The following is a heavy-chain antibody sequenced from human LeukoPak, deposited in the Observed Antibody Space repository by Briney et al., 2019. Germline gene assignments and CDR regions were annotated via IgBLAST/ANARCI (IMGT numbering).Heavy chain of an antibody. CDR3: ARGRYVDWLFDY. V-gene: IGHV3-7*03. D-gene: IGHD3-9*01. J-gene: IGHJ4*02. CDR1: GFDCSRYW. Sequence: GGSLRLSCAASGFDCSRYWMTWVRQAPGKGPEWVANIEQDGGEEYYVDSVKGRFTISRDNAKNSLYLQMNSLRVEDTAVYYCARGRYVDWLFDYWGQGTLDTVPS. CDR2: IEQDGGEE.